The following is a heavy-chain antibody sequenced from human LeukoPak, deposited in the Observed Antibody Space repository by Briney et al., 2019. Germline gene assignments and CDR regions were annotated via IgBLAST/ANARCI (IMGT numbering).Heavy chain of an antibody. CDR2: ISNSII. V-gene: IGHV3-48*01. Sequence: GGSLRLSCAASGFTFSSYSMNWVRQAPGKGLEWVSYISNSIIDYADSVKGRFTISRDSAKNSLYLQMNSLRAEDTAVYYCARDRGYSYGYDYWGQGTLVTVSS. CDR3: ARDRGYSYGYDY. J-gene: IGHJ4*02. CDR1: GFTFSSYS. D-gene: IGHD5-18*01.